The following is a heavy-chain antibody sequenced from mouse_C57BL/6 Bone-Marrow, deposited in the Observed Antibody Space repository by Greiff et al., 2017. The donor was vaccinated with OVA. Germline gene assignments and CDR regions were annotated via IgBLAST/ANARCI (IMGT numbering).Heavy chain of an antibody. CDR3: ARHVLGYYGSSHWYFDV. J-gene: IGHJ1*03. CDR1: GYTFTEYT. D-gene: IGHD1-1*01. Sequence: VQRVESGAELVKPGASVKLSCKASGYTFTEYTIHWVKQRSGQGLEWIGWFYPGSGSIKYNEKFKDKATLTADKSSSTVYMELSRLTSEDSAVYFCARHVLGYYGSSHWYFDVWGTGTTVTVSS. CDR2: FYPGSGSI. V-gene: IGHV1-62-2*01.